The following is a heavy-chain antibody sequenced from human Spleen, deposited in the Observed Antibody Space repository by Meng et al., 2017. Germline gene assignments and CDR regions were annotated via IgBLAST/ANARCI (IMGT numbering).Heavy chain of an antibody. CDR2: INPSGGST. CDR1: GYTFTSYY. V-gene: IGHV1-46*01. D-gene: IGHD1-26*01. Sequence: QVQLVQSGAEVKKPGASVKVSCKASGYTFTSYYMHWVRQAPGQGLKWMGIINPSGGSTSYAQKFQGRVTMTRDTSTSTVYMELSSLRSEDTAVYYCARDPRSYTTDYNWFDPWGQGTLVTVSS. J-gene: IGHJ5*02. CDR3: ARDPRSYTTDYNWFDP.